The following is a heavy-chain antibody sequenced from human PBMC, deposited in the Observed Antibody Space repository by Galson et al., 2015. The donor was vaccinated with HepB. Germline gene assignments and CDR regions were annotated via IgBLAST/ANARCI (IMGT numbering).Heavy chain of an antibody. V-gene: IGHV3-30*04. CDR2: ISYDGSNK. CDR1: GFTFSSYA. D-gene: IGHD6-19*01. J-gene: IGHJ5*02. Sequence: SLRLSCAASGFTFSSYAMHWVRQAPGKGLEWVAVISYDGSNKYYADSVKGRFTISRDNSKNTLYLQMNSLRAEDTAVYYCARGASGWSQSNWFDPWGQGTLVTVSS. CDR3: ARGASGWSQSNWFDP.